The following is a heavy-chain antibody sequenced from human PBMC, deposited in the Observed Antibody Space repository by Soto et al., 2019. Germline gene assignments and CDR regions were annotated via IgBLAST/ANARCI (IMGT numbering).Heavy chain of an antibody. V-gene: IGHV1-18*04. CDR3: ARGIPNGVHYGMDV. Sequence: ASVKVSFKASGYTFTSYGISWVRQARGQGLEWMGWISAYNGNTNYAQKLQGRVTMTTDTSTSTAYMELRSLRSDDTAVYYCARGIPNGVHYGMDVWGQGTTVTVSS. CDR1: GYTFTSYG. D-gene: IGHD2-8*01. CDR2: ISAYNGNT. J-gene: IGHJ6*02.